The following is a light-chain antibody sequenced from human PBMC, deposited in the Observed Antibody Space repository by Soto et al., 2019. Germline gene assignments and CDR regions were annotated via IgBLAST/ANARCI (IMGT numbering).Light chain of an antibody. V-gene: IGLV1-51*01. J-gene: IGLJ1*01. CDR3: GTWDSSLSAYV. CDR1: SSNIGGNS. Sequence: QSVLTQPPSVSAAPGQKVTISCSGSSSNIGGNSVSWYQQLPGTAPKLLIYDDNKRPSGIPDRFSGSKSGTSATLGITGFQTGDEADYYCGTWDSSLSAYVFGPGTKDTVL. CDR2: DDN.